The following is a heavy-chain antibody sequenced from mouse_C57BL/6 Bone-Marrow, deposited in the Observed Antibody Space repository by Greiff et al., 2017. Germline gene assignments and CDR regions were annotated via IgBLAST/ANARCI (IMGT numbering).Heavy chain of an antibody. Sequence: QVQLKQSGAELVKPGASVKLSCKASGYTFTSYWMHWVKQRPGQGLEWIGMIHPNSGSTNYNEKFKSKATLTVDKSSSTAYMQLSSLTSEDSAVYYCDRWLLPAWFAYWGQGTLVTVSA. V-gene: IGHV1-64*01. CDR3: DRWLLPAWFAY. D-gene: IGHD2-3*01. CDR1: GYTFTSYW. J-gene: IGHJ3*01. CDR2: IHPNSGST.